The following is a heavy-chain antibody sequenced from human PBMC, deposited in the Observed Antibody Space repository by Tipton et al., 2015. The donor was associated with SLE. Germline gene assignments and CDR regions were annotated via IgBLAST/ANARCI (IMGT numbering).Heavy chain of an antibody. V-gene: IGHV3-64*02. Sequence: GSLRLSCAASGFTFSTYAMDWVRQAPGKGLEYVSAISSNGDTTYYADSVKDRFTISRDNSKNTLYLQMGSLRVEDTAVYYCARDLGYSYGHGFDYWGQGSLVSVS. D-gene: IGHD5-18*01. CDR3: ARDLGYSYGHGFDY. CDR1: GFTFSTYA. J-gene: IGHJ4*02. CDR2: ISSNGDTT.